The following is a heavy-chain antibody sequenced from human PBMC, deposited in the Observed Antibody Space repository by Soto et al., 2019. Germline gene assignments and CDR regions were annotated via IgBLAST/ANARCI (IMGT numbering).Heavy chain of an antibody. D-gene: IGHD3-22*01. CDR2: LSWNGVTI. J-gene: IGHJ6*04. CDR1: GFTVDDYA. Sequence: EVKLVESGGGLVQPGRSLRLSCAASGFTVDDYAMHWDRQVPGKGLQWVSGLSWNGVTIGYAASVKGRFTISRDNAKKSLYLKMTAESPDDTALYYCAASRAYYSIDYSGFHYGMHVWAVGDTVNVSP. V-gene: IGHV3-9*01. CDR3: AASRAYYSIDYSGFHYGMHV.